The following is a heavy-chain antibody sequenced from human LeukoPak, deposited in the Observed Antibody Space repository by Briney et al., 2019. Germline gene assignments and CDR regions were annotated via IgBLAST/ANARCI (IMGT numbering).Heavy chain of an antibody. CDR3: ASSGEEDSNFDY. CDR1: GGSISSYY. V-gene: IGHV4-59*01. Sequence: SETLSLTCTASGGSISSYYWSWIRQPPGKGLEWIGYIYYSGSTNYNPSLKSRVTISVHTSKNQFSLKLSSVTAADTAVYYCASSGEEDSNFDYWGQGTLVTVSS. CDR2: IYYSGST. D-gene: IGHD7-27*01. J-gene: IGHJ4*02.